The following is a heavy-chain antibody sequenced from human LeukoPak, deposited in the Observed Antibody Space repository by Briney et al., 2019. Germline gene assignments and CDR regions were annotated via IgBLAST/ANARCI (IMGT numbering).Heavy chain of an antibody. CDR1: GYTFTSYY. J-gene: IGHJ6*03. CDR3: ARDANPVVVPAAIDIRMDV. Sequence: ASVKVSCKASGYTFTSYYMHWVRQAPGQGLEWMGIINPSGGSTSYAQKFQGRVTMTRDTSTSTVYMELSSLRSEDTAVYYCARDANPVVVPAAIDIRMDVWGKGTTVTVSS. V-gene: IGHV1-46*01. D-gene: IGHD2-2*02. CDR2: INPSGGST.